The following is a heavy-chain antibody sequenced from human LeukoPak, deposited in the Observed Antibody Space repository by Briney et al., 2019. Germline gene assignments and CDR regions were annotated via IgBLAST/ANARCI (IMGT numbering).Heavy chain of an antibody. D-gene: IGHD3-10*02. V-gene: IGHV3-21*01. J-gene: IGHJ6*04. CDR1: GFTFDNYA. CDR3: AELGITMIGGV. CDR2: ISSSSSYI. Sequence: GGSLRLSCAASGFTFDNYAMHWVRQAPGKGLEWVSSISSSSSYIYYADSVKGRFTISRDNAKNSLYLQMNSLRAEDTAVYYCAELGITMIGGVWGKGTTVTISS.